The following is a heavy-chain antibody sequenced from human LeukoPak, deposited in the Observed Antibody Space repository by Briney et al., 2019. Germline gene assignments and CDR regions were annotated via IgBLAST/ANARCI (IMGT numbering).Heavy chain of an antibody. Sequence: PGGSLRLSRAASGFTFSTYWMSWVRQAPGKGLEWVANIQQDGSEKYYADSVKGRFTISRDNSKNTLYLQMNSLRAEDTAVYYCAKEVGCSGGSCYSHYFDYWGQGTLVTVSS. D-gene: IGHD2-15*01. J-gene: IGHJ4*02. V-gene: IGHV3-7*01. CDR3: AKEVGCSGGSCYSHYFDY. CDR2: IQQDGSEK. CDR1: GFTFSTYW.